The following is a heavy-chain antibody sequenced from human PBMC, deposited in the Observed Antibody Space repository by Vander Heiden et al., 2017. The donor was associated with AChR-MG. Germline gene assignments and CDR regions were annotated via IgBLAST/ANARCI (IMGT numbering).Heavy chain of an antibody. D-gene: IGHD3-10*01. V-gene: IGHV4-59*01. Sequence: QVQLQESGPGLVKSSETLSHTCTVSGGPISNYYWSWIRQSPGKRLEWIGHVYSDGNTNYNPSLKNRVTISVDTFKNQFSLKLFSVTAADTAVYFCARKGSFTMPPDYWGQGTLVTVSS. CDR1: GGPISNYY. CDR2: VYSDGNT. J-gene: IGHJ4*02. CDR3: ARKGSFTMPPDY.